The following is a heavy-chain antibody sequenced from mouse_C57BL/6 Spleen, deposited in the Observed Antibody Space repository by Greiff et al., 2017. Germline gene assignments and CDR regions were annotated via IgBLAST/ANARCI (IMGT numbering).Heavy chain of an antibody. V-gene: IGHV5-4*01. CDR2: ISDGGSYT. CDR1: GFTFSSYA. J-gene: IGHJ2*01. D-gene: IGHD3-2*02. Sequence: DVHLVESGGGLVKPGGSLKLSCAASGFTFSSYAMSWVRQTPEKRLEWVATISDGGSYTYYPDNVKGRFTISRDNAKNNLYLQMSHLKSEDTAMYYCARSLDSSGYHDYWGQGTTLTVSS. CDR3: ARSLDSSGYHDY.